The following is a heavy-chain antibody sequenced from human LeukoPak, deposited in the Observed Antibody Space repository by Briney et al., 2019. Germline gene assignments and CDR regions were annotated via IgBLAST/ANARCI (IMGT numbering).Heavy chain of an antibody. J-gene: IGHJ5*02. D-gene: IGHD1-1*01. CDR2: INGDGTST. V-gene: IGHV3-74*03. Sequence: GGSLRLSCSVSGFTFSNYFMHWVRQAPGEGLVWVSRINGDGTSTMYADSVKGRFTISRDNAKNTLYLQMNSLRAEDTAIYYCTRRVDSTRWFDPWGQGTLVSVSS. CDR1: GFTFSNYF. CDR3: TRRVDSTRWFDP.